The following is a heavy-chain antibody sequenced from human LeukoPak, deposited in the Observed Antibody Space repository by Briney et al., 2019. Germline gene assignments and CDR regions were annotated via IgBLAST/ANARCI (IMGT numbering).Heavy chain of an antibody. CDR1: GGSISSYY. CDR2: IYYSGST. CDR3: ARRGYSPRDAFDI. D-gene: IGHD5-18*01. V-gene: IGHV4-59*08. J-gene: IGHJ3*02. Sequence: SETLSLTCTVSGGSISSYYWSWIRQPPGKGLEWIGYIYYSGSTNYNPSLKSRVTISVDTSKNQFSLKLSSVTAADTAVYHCARRGYSPRDAFDIWGQGTMVTVSS.